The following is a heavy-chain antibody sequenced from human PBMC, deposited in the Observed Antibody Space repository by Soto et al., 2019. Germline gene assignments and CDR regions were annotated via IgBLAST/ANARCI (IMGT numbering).Heavy chain of an antibody. CDR2: TYHRSKWYN. V-gene: IGHV6-1*01. Sequence: XQALSLPSAISGDSVSSNSAACNLIRRSPSRGLEWLGRTYHRSKWYNDYALSVKSRIVISPDTSKNQFSLQLNSVTPEDTAVYYCARTIGHFDSWGQGTLVTVSS. CDR1: GDSVSSNSAA. CDR3: ARTIGHFDS. D-gene: IGHD2-15*01. J-gene: IGHJ4*02.